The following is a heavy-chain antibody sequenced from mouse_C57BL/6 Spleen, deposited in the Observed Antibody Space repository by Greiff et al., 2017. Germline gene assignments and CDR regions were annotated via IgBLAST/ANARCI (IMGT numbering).Heavy chain of an antibody. V-gene: IGHV10-1*01. CDR3: VRDSNYFYAMDY. D-gene: IGHD2-5*01. CDR1: GFSFNTYA. Sequence: GGGLVQPKGSLKLSCAASGFSFNTYAMNWVRQAPGKGLEWVARIRSKSNNYATYYADSVKDRFTISRDDSESMLYLQMNNLKTEDTAMYYCVRDSNYFYAMDYWGQGTSVTVSS. CDR2: IRSKSNNYAT. J-gene: IGHJ4*01.